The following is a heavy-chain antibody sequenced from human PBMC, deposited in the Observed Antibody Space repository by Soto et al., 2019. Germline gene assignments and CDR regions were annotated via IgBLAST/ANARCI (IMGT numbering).Heavy chain of an antibody. CDR1: GGTFSSYT. D-gene: IGHD6-13*01. CDR2: INAGNGNT. Sequence: ASVKVSCKASGGTFSSYTISWVRQAPGQGLEWMGWINAGNGNTKHSQKLQGRVTITRDTSASTAYMELSSLRSENTAVYYCARDVAAADYWGQGTLVTVSS. J-gene: IGHJ4*02. V-gene: IGHV1-3*01. CDR3: ARDVAAADY.